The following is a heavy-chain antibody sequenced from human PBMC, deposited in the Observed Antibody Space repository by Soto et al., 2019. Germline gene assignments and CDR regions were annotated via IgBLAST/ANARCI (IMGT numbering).Heavy chain of an antibody. CDR3: AKFETYYYDSSPVPMDV. Sequence: PGGSLRLSCAASGFTFSSYAMSWVRQAPGKGLEWVSAISGSGGSTYYADSVKGRFTISRDNSKNTLHLQMNSLRAEDTAVYYCAKFETYYYDSSPVPMDVWGQGTTVTVSS. D-gene: IGHD3-22*01. J-gene: IGHJ6*02. CDR1: GFTFSSYA. V-gene: IGHV3-23*01. CDR2: ISGSGGST.